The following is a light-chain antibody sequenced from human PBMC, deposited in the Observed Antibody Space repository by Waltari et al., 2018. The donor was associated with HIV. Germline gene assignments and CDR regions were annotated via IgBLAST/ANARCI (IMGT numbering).Light chain of an antibody. CDR1: SSYVGASKY. CDR3: SSYTSSTTLV. J-gene: IGLJ2*01. V-gene: IGLV2-14*01. CDR2: EVS. Sequence: QSALTQPASVSGSPGQSITISCSGTSSYVGASKYVSWYQQHPGKAPKLMIYEVSNRPSGVSNRFSGSKSGNTASLTISGLQAQDEADYYCSSYTSSTTLVFGGGTKLTVL.